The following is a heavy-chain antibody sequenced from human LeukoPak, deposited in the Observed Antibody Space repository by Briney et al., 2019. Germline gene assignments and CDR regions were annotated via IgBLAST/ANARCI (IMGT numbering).Heavy chain of an antibody. V-gene: IGHV3-21*01. D-gene: IGHD5-12*01. CDR2: ISSSSSYI. CDR3: ARDLRGYSGYDYPGYYFDY. J-gene: IGHJ4*02. CDR1: GFTFSSYS. Sequence: GGSLRLSCAASGFTFSSYSMNWVRQAPGKGLEWVSSISSSSSYIYYADSVKRRFTISRDNAKNSLYLQMTSLRAEDTAVYYCARDLRGYSGYDYPGYYFDYWGQGTLVTVSS.